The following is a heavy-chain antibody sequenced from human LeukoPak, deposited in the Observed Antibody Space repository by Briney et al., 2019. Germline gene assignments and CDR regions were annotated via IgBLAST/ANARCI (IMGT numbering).Heavy chain of an antibody. V-gene: IGHV4-4*02. Sequence: SETLSLTCAVSGGSISTNVWWTWVRQPPGKGLEWIGETYHGVSTNYNPSLKSRVIISVDKSKNQFPLNLTSVTAADTAVYYCARPITSSDPGAFDIWGQGTMVTVSS. D-gene: IGHD1-14*01. CDR3: ARPITSSDPGAFDI. J-gene: IGHJ3*02. CDR2: TYHGVST. CDR1: GGSISTNVW.